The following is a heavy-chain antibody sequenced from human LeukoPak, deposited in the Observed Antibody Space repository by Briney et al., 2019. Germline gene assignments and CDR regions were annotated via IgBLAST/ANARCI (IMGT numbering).Heavy chain of an antibody. CDR1: GFSFNDYG. CDR2: IQYDGGNQ. D-gene: IGHD2-21*02. J-gene: IGHJ4*02. V-gene: IGHV3-30*02. CDR3: AKDPGLGGDRDY. Sequence: GGSLRLFCAASGFSFNDYGMHWVRQAPNKGLEWLAFIQYDGGNQYADSVKGRFTISTDKSENTAYLQMNSLSIDDTAVYYCAKDPGLGGDRDYWGQGTLVTVSS.